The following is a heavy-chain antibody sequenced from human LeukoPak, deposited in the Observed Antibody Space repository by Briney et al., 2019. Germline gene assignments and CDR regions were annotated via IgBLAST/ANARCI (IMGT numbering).Heavy chain of an antibody. CDR2: IISSSTAT. D-gene: IGHD2-21*01. Sequence: GGSLRLSCAASGFTFSSYAMSWVRQAPGKGLEWIAYIISSSTATYYADSVKGRFTVSRDNAKNSLYLQMNSLRAEDTAVYFCARDKDWAFDYWGQGALVTVSS. V-gene: IGHV3-48*04. J-gene: IGHJ4*02. CDR1: GFTFSSYA. CDR3: ARDKDWAFDY.